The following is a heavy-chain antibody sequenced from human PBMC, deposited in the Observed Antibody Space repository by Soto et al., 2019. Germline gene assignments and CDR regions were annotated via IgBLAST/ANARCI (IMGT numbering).Heavy chain of an antibody. V-gene: IGHV3-33*01. Sequence: GGSLRLSCAASGFTFSSYGMHWVRQAPGKGLEWVAVIWYDGSNKYYADSVKGRFTISRDNSKNTLYLQMNSLRAEDTAVYYCAREHSPITFGGVTTTPSYWGQGTLVTVSS. CDR3: AREHSPITFGGVTTTPSY. CDR1: GFTFSSYG. D-gene: IGHD3-16*01. CDR2: IWYDGSNK. J-gene: IGHJ4*02.